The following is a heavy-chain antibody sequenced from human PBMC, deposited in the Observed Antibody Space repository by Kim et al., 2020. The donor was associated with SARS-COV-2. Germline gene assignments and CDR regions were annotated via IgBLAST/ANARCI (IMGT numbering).Heavy chain of an antibody. J-gene: IGHJ4*02. CDR2: IYYSGST. CDR3: ARRAAALQPIYYFDY. V-gene: IGHV4-39*01. CDR1: GGSISSSSYY. Sequence: SETLSLTCTVSGGSISSSSYYWGWIRQSPGKGLEWIGSIYYSGSTYYNPSLKSRVTISVDTSKNQFSLKLSSVTAADTAVYYCARRAAALQPIYYFDYWGQGTLVTVSS. D-gene: IGHD6-13*01.